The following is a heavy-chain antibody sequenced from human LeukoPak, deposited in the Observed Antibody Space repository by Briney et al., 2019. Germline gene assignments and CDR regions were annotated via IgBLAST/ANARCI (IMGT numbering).Heavy chain of an antibody. D-gene: IGHD4-11*01. CDR1: GYSFTNYW. CDR2: IYPGDSDT. V-gene: IGHV5-51*01. Sequence: GESLKISCKGSGYSFTNYWIGWVRQMPGKGLEWMGIIYPGDSDTRYSPSFQGQVTISADKSINTAYLQWSSLKASDTAKYYCARPDDFSNYKYWGQGTLVTVSS. CDR3: ARPDDFSNYKY. J-gene: IGHJ4*02.